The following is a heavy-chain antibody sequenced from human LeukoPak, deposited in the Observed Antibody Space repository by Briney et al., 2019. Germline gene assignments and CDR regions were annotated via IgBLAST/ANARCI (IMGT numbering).Heavy chain of an antibody. J-gene: IGHJ4*02. Sequence: SETLSLTCTVSGGSISSYYWSWIRQPPGQGLEWIGYIYYSGSTNYNPSLKSRVTISVDTSKNQFSLKLSSVTAADTAVYYCARESGGGFDYWGQGTLVTVSS. D-gene: IGHD5-12*01. CDR1: GGSISSYY. CDR2: IYYSGST. V-gene: IGHV4-59*01. CDR3: ARESGGGFDY.